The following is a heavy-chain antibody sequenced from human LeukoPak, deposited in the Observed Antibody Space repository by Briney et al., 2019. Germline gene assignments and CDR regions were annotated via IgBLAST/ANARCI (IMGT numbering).Heavy chain of an antibody. J-gene: IGHJ4*02. D-gene: IGHD6-19*01. CDR1: GFSFSSYA. V-gene: IGHV3-23*01. CDR3: AKDRIAVASYFDY. Sequence: GGSLRLSCAASGFSFSSYAMSWVRQAPGKGLEWVSAISGSGGSTYYADSVRGRFTISRDNSKNTLYLQMNSLRAEDTAIYFCAKDRIAVASYFDYWGQGTLVTVSS. CDR2: ISGSGGST.